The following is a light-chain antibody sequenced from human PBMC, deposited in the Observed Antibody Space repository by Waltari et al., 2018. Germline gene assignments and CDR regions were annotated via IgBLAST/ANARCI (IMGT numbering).Light chain of an antibody. V-gene: IGKV3-11*01. CDR2: DAS. J-gene: IGKJ5*01. CDR1: ETVDIY. Sequence: EVVLTQSPATLSFSPGERATISCRASETVDIYVAWYQHKPGQAPRLLIYDASYRAAGIPARFSGSGAGTDFTLTINSLEPEDSAIYYCQQRRKWPPITFGQGTRLDIK. CDR3: QQRRKWPPIT.